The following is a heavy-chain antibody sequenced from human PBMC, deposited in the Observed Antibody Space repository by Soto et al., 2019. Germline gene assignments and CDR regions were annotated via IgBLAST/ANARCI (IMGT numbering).Heavy chain of an antibody. V-gene: IGHV1-46*01. CDR2: GNTSGGHI. Sequence: QVQLVQSGAEVTKPGASGKDSCKASGDTVTDYYLHCVRQAPGQGLVWMGTGNTSGGHITYAQNYQDRKPMTRKTSTSTLYLELTILTSEDTAVYYCARGEQVVVVTAALDSWGQGTLETVSS. J-gene: IGHJ4*02. CDR3: ARGEQVVVVTAALDS. D-gene: IGHD2-21*02. CDR1: GDTVTDYY.